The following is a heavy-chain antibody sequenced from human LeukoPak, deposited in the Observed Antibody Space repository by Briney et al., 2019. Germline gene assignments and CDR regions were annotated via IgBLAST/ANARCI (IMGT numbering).Heavy chain of an antibody. D-gene: IGHD6-19*01. CDR2: ISSTSNTK. Sequence: PGGSLRLSCAAPRFTFSGYIMNRVRQAPGKGLEGVSFISSTSNTKYYAASVTGRFTVTRDNAKNSLYLQMNRLRAEDTDVYYGPRDQWLDYWGQGTLVTVSS. J-gene: IGHJ4*02. CDR3: PRDQWLDY. CDR1: RFTFSGYI. V-gene: IGHV3-48*01.